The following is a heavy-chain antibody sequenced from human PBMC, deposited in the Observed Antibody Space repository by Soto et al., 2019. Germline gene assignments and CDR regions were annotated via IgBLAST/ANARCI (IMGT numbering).Heavy chain of an antibody. D-gene: IGHD1-7*01. CDR2: SSATGAGT. CDR1: GFTFSSYG. V-gene: IGHV3-23*01. Sequence: EVQLLESGGGLVQPGGSLRLSCAASGFTFSSYGMTWVRQAPGKGLEWVSFSSATGAGTYYADSVKGRFTISRDNPKNRLYLQMTSLQADDTAVYYCAKDRRARGNYGSSSDFWGQGALVIVSS. J-gene: IGHJ4*02. CDR3: AKDRRARGNYGSSSDF.